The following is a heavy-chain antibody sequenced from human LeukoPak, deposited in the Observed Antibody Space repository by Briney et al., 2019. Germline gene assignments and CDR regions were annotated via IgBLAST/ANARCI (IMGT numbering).Heavy chain of an antibody. Sequence: SETLSLTCAVYGGSFSGYYWSWIRQPPGKGLEWIGEINHSGSTNYNPSLKSRVTISVDTSKNQFSLRLSSVTAADTAVYYCARGLPPPYCSGGSCYPYYFDYWGQGTLVTVSS. CDR3: ARGLPPPYCSGGSCYPYYFDY. CDR1: GGSFSGYY. D-gene: IGHD2-15*01. J-gene: IGHJ4*02. V-gene: IGHV4-34*01. CDR2: INHSGST.